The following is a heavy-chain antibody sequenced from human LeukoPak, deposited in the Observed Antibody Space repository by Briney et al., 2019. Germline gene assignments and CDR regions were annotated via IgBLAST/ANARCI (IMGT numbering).Heavy chain of an antibody. D-gene: IGHD3-22*01. CDR1: GYTFTSYG. Sequence: GASVKVSCKASGYTFTSYGISWVRQAPGQGLEWMGWISAYNGNTNYAQKLQGRVTMTTDTSTSTAYMEPRSLRSDDTAVYYCARDSSGYYYPEYFQHWGQGTLVTVSS. V-gene: IGHV1-18*01. CDR3: ARDSSGYYYPEYFQH. J-gene: IGHJ1*01. CDR2: ISAYNGNT.